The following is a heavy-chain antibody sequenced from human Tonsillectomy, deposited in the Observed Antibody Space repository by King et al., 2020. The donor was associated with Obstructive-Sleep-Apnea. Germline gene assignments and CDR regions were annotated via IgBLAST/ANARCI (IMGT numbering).Heavy chain of an antibody. J-gene: IGHJ5*02. CDR1: GFTFSVYA. V-gene: IGHV3-48*04. D-gene: IGHD3-10*01. CDR2: INSDSTTI. Sequence: EVQLVESGGGLVQPGGSLRLSCAASGFTFSVYAMNWVRQAPGKGLEWVAYINSDSTTIFYKDSIKGRFTISRDNAKKSLYLQMNSLRADDTAVYYCARDLSGYARSGFDHWGQGSLVSVSS. CDR3: ARDLSGYARSGFDH.